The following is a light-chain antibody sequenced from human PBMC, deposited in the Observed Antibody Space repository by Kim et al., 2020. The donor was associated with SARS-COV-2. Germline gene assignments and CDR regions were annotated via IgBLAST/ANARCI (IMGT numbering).Light chain of an antibody. CDR2: SNN. Sequence: ELTQPPSASGTPGQTVTISCSGSRSNIGSNIVNWYQQLPGTAPKLLIDSNNQRPSGVPDRFSGSKSGTSASLAISGLQSEDEVDYYCETCGDSLNGPAVFGGGTQLTVL. V-gene: IGLV1-44*01. CDR3: ETCGDSLNGPAV. J-gene: IGLJ7*01. CDR1: RSNIGSNI.